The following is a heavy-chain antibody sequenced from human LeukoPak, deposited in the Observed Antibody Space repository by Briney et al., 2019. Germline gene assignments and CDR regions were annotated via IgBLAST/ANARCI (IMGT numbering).Heavy chain of an antibody. CDR1: GFTFSSYW. Sequence: GGSLRLSCAASGFTFSSYWMHWVRQAPGKGLVWVSRINGGGSSTTYADSVKGRFTISRDNAKNTLYLQMNGLRAEDTAVYYCARLRLESGWTVPGYWGQGTLVTVSS. CDR3: ARLRLESGWTVPGY. J-gene: IGHJ4*02. D-gene: IGHD6-19*01. V-gene: IGHV3-74*01. CDR2: INGGGSST.